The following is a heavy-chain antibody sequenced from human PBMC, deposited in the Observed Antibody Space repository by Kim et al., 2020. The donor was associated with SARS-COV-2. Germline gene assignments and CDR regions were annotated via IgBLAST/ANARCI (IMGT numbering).Heavy chain of an antibody. V-gene: IGHV3-21*01. Sequence: ADSVKGRFTISRDNAKNSLYLQMNSLRAEDTAVYYCARGRRGYSYGYVDYWGQGTLVTVSS. D-gene: IGHD5-18*01. CDR3: ARGRRGYSYGYVDY. J-gene: IGHJ4*02.